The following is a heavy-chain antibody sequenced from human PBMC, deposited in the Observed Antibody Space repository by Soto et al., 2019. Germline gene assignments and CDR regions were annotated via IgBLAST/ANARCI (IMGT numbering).Heavy chain of an antibody. CDR2: MSHSGGT. J-gene: IGHJ3*02. Sequence: QVQLQQWGAGLLKPSETLSLTCAVFGGSVNSGNYYWSWIRQPPGKGLEWIGEMSHSGGTHFNPSLKSRVTISVDTSENQFSLKMSSVTAADTALYYCALVERGTATTVVDAFDIWGPGTMVTVSS. V-gene: IGHV4-34*01. D-gene: IGHD1-1*01. CDR1: GGSVNSGNYY. CDR3: ALVERGTATTVVDAFDI.